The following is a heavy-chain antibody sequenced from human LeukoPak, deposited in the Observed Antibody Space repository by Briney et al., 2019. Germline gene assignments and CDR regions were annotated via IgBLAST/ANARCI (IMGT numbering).Heavy chain of an antibody. CDR1: GYRFNSYW. J-gene: IGHJ5*02. D-gene: IGHD6-13*01. CDR3: ARQGGAAAGNNWFDP. Sequence: GEALQISFKGSGYRFNSYWIGWGRPVPGKGVGWMGIIYPGESDTRYSPSFQGQVTISADKSISTAYLQWSSLKASDTAMYYCARQGGAAAGNNWFDPWGQGTLVTVSS. CDR2: IYPGESDT. V-gene: IGHV5-51*01.